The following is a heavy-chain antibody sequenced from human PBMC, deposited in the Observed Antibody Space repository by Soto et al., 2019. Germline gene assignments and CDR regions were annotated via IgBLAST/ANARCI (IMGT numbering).Heavy chain of an antibody. Sequence: HPGGSLRLSCAASGFTFSSYWMSWVRQAPGKGPEWVANIKQDGSEKYYVDSVKGRFTISRDNAKNSLYLQMNSLRAEDTAVYYCARGGPYYYYGMDVWGQGTTVTVS. V-gene: IGHV3-7*04. CDR1: GFTFSSYW. CDR2: IKQDGSEK. J-gene: IGHJ6*02. CDR3: ARGGPYYYYGMDV.